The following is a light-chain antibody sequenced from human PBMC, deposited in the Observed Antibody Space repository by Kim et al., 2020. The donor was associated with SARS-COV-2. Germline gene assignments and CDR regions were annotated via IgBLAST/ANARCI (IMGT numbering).Light chain of an antibody. V-gene: IGKV1-27*01. CDR2: AAS. J-gene: IGKJ1*01. CDR1: QGVSSY. Sequence: ASEGDRVTITCRASQGVSSYLAWYQQKPGKVPKLLIYAASALQSGVPSRFSGSGSGTEFTLTISSLQPEDVATYYCQKYNSAPRTFGQGTKVDIK. CDR3: QKYNSAPRT.